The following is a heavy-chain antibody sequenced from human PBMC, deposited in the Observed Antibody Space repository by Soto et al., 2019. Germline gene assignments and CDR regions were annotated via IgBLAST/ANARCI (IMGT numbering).Heavy chain of an antibody. D-gene: IGHD3-10*01. CDR1: GYTFTGYY. J-gene: IGHJ4*02. CDR2: INPNSGGT. V-gene: IGHV1-2*04. Sequence: GASVKVSCKASGYTFTGYYMHWVRQAPGQGLEWMGWINPNSGGTNYAQKFQGWVTMTRDTSISTAYMELSRLRSDDTAVYYCARERATRGTYYHGSGSYYNGPTSTLDYWGQGTLVTVSS. CDR3: ARERATRGTYYHGSGSYYNGPTSTLDY.